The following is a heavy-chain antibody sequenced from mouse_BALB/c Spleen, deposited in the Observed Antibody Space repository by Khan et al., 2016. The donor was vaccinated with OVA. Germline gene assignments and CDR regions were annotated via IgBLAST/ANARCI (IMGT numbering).Heavy chain of an antibody. D-gene: IGHD2-3*01. CDR3: ISDGVSEFAY. Sequence: VQLQQSGPEPVRPGASVKISCKGSGYTFADSGMHWVRQSHAKSLEWIGVISPYYGNIKYNQKFEGRATMTVDKSSSTAYMELARMTSEDSAVYFCISDGVSEFAYWGQGTLVTVSA. J-gene: IGHJ3*01. CDR1: GYTFADSG. V-gene: IGHV1S137*01. CDR2: ISPYYGNI.